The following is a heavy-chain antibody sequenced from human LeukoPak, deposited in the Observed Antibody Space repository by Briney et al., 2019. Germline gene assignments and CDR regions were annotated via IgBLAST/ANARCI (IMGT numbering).Heavy chain of an antibody. CDR2: IYYSGST. Sequence: PSETLSLTCTVSGGSISSYYWSWIRQPPGKGLEWIGYIYYSGSTNYNPSLKSRVTISVDTSKNQFSLKLSSVTAADTAVYYCARARGKLERRRGWFDPWGQGTLVTVSS. V-gene: IGHV4-59*01. CDR3: ARARGKLERRRGWFDP. J-gene: IGHJ5*02. D-gene: IGHD1-1*01. CDR1: GGSISSYY.